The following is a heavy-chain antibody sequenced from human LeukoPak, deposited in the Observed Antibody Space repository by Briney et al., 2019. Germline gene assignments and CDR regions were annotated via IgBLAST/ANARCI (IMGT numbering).Heavy chain of an antibody. CDR3: ARARRSNYDYVWGSYRSNYFDY. Sequence: SETLSLTCAVSGGSISSSNWWSWVRQPPGKGLEWIGEIYHSGSTNYNPSLKSRVTISVDKSKNQFSLKLSSVTAADTAVYYCARARRSNYDYVWGSYRSNYFDYWGQGTLVTVSS. J-gene: IGHJ4*02. CDR2: IYHSGST. CDR1: GGSISSSNW. V-gene: IGHV4-4*02. D-gene: IGHD3-16*02.